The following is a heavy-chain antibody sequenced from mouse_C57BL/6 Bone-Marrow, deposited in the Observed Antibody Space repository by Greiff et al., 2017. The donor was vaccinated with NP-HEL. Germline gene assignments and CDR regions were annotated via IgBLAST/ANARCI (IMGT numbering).Heavy chain of an antibody. D-gene: IGHD2-5*01. J-gene: IGHJ3*01. Sequence: VQLQQSGAELVRPGASVTLSCKASGYTFTDYEMHWVKQTPVHGLEWIGAIDPATGGTAYNQKFKGKAILTADKSSSTAYMELRSLTSEDSAVYCCTRGDYSNYVCFAYWGQGTLVTVSA. V-gene: IGHV1-15*01. CDR1: GYTFTDYE. CDR2: IDPATGGT. CDR3: TRGDYSNYVCFAY.